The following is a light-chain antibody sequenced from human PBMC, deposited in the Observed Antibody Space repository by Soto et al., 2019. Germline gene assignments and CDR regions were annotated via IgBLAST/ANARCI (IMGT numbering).Light chain of an antibody. V-gene: IGLV2-14*01. CDR2: EVS. CDR1: SSDVGGYNY. J-gene: IGLJ3*02. CDR3: SSYTNSSIL. Sequence: QSALTQPASVSGSPGQSITISCTGTSSDVGGYNYVSWYQQHPGKAPKLMIYEVSNRPSGVSNRFSGSKPGNTASLTISGLQAEDEADYYCSSYTNSSILFGGGTKLTVL.